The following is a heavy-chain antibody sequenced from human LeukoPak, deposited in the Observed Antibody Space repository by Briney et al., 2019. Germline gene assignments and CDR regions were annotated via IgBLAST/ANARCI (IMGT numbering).Heavy chain of an antibody. CDR3: ASIWFGELARDY. J-gene: IGHJ4*02. D-gene: IGHD3-10*01. CDR2: ISSSGSTI. CDR1: GYTFSSYG. Sequence: GRSLRLSCAASGYTFSSYGMHWVRQAPGKGLEWVSYISSSGSTIYYADSVKGRFTISRDNAKNSLYLQMNSLRAEDTAVYYCASIWFGELARDYWGQGTLVTVSS. V-gene: IGHV3-48*04.